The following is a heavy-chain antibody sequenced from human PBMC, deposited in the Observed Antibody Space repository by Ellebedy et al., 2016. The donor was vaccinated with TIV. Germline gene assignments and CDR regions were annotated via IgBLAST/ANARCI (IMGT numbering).Heavy chain of an antibody. CDR3: ARGGSSGSSDY. CDR2: ISSDGSNK. J-gene: IGHJ4*02. CDR1: GFTFRSHG. V-gene: IGHV3-30*03. D-gene: IGHD3-10*01. Sequence: GESLKISXVASGFTFRSHGIYWVRQAPGKGLEWVAVISSDGSNKYYADSVKGRFTISRDSSKNTLYLQMNSLRTDDMAVYYCARGGSSGSSDYWGQGTLVTVSS.